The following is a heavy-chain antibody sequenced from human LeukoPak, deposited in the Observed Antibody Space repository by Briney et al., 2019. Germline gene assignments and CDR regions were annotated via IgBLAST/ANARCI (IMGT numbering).Heavy chain of an antibody. J-gene: IGHJ5*02. CDR1: GYIFTGYY. CDR3: ARLAFYDFWSGYLES. CDR2: INPNGGAT. D-gene: IGHD3-3*01. Sequence: GASVKVSCTASGYIFTGYYIHWLRQAPGQGLEYLGWINPNGGATKYTQKFQGRVTMTRDTSINTAYMELSSLRSDDTAVYYCARLAFYDFWSGYLESWGQGTLVTVSS. V-gene: IGHV1-2*02.